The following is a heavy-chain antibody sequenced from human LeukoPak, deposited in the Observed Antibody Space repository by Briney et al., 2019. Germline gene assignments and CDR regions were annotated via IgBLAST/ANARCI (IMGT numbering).Heavy chain of an antibody. CDR1: GATFSSYA. D-gene: IGHD1-26*01. CDR2: IIPIFGTA. V-gene: IGHV1-69*05. Sequence: SVKVSCKASGATFSSYAISWVRQAPGQGLEWMGGIIPIFGTANYAQKFQGRVTITTDESTSTAYMELSSLRSEDTAVYYCARSLSGSYYFDYWGQGTLVTVSS. CDR3: ARSLSGSYYFDY. J-gene: IGHJ4*02.